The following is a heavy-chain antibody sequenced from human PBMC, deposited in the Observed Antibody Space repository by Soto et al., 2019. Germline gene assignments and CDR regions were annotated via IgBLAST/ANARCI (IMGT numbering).Heavy chain of an antibody. CDR1: GDTFNSYA. Sequence: AASVKVSCKASGDTFNSYAVNWVRQAPGQGLEWMGGIIPIFGAANYAQKFQGRVTITADESTSTAYMELSSLRSEDTAVYYCARGSRYCSGGSCYFLPGIDYWGQGTLVTVSS. V-gene: IGHV1-69*13. D-gene: IGHD2-15*01. CDR2: IIPIFGAA. J-gene: IGHJ4*02. CDR3: ARGSRYCSGGSCYFLPGIDY.